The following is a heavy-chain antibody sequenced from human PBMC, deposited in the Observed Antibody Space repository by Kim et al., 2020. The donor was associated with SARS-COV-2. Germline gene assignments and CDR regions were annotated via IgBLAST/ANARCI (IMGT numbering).Heavy chain of an antibody. V-gene: IGHV1-3*01. CDR1: GYTFTSYA. Sequence: ASVKVSCKASGYTFTSYAMHWVRQAPGQRLEWMGWINAGNGNTKYSQKFQGRVTITRDTSASTAYMELSSLRSEDTAVYYCARDRLVVAAPYNWFDPWGQGTLVTVSS. D-gene: IGHD2-15*01. CDR3: ARDRLVVAAPYNWFDP. CDR2: INAGNGNT. J-gene: IGHJ5*02.